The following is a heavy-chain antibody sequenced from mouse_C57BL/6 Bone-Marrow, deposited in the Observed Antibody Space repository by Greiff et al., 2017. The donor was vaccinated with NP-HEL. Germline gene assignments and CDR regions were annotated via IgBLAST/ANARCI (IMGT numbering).Heavy chain of an antibody. CDR3: AREDYGSSSWFAY. CDR1: GFTFSDYY. V-gene: IGHV5-16*01. CDR2: INYDGSST. D-gene: IGHD1-1*01. Sequence: EVQRVESEGGLVQPGSSMKLSCTASGFTFSDYYMAWVRQVPEKGLEWVANINYDGSSTYYLDSLKSRFIISRDNAKNILYLQMSSLKSEDTATYYCAREDYGSSSWFAYWGQGTLVTVSA. J-gene: IGHJ3*01.